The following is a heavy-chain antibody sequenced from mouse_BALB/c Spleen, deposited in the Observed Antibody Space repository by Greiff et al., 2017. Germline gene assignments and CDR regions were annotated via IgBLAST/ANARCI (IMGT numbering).Heavy chain of an antibody. CDR3: TGGNYGAWFAY. V-gene: IGHV1-5*01. CDR2: IYPGNSDT. Sequence: VQLQQSGTVLARPGASVKMSCKASGYSFTSYWMHWVKQRPGQGLEWIGAIYPGNSDTSYNQKFKGKAKLTAVTSASTAYMELSSLTNEDSAVYYCTGGNYGAWFAYWGQGTLVTVSA. J-gene: IGHJ3*01. CDR1: GYSFTSYW. D-gene: IGHD2-1*01.